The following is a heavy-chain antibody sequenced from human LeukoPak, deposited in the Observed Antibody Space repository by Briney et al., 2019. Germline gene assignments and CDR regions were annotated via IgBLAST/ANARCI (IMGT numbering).Heavy chain of an antibody. CDR3: ARAGITMIVAEDYYGMDV. J-gene: IGHJ6*02. CDR2: IYSGGST. V-gene: IGHV3-53*01. Sequence: GGSLRLSCAASGFTVSSNYMSWVRQAPGKGLEWVSVIYSGGSTYYADSVKGRFTISRDNSKNTLYLQMNSLRAEDTAVYYCARAGITMIVAEDYYGMDVWGQGTTVTVSS. CDR1: GFTVSSNY. D-gene: IGHD3-22*01.